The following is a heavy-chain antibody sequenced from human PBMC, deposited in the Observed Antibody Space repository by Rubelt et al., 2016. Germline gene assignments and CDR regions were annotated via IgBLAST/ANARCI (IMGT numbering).Heavy chain of an antibody. Sequence: QVQLQESGPGLVKPSETLSLTCTVSGGSISSYYWTWIRQPPGKGLEWIGYIYYSGSTNYNPSLKSRVTLSADTYKNKFSLKLSSGTAAETAWYYCARCNEYSYGNYYYYYGMDVWGQGTTVTVSS. CDR1: GGSISSYY. CDR3: ARCNEYSYGNYYYYYGMDV. D-gene: IGHD5-18*01. CDR2: IYYSGST. J-gene: IGHJ6*02. V-gene: IGHV4-59*01.